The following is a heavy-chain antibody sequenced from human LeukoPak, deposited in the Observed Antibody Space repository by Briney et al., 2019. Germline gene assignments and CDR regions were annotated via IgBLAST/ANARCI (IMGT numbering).Heavy chain of an antibody. D-gene: IGHD6-13*01. CDR3: AKVRDRLSSFYPAA. Sequence: GASVKVSCKASGYTFTRYYMHWVRQAPGQGLEWMGWINPNSGGTNYAQKFQGRVTMTRDTSSTTAYLELSGLTSDDTATYYCAKVRDRLSSFYPAAWGQGTLVTVSS. CDR2: INPNSGGT. CDR1: GYTFTRYY. V-gene: IGHV1-2*02. J-gene: IGHJ4*02.